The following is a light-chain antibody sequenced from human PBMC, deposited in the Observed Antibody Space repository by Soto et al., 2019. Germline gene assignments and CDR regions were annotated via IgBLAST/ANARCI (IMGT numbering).Light chain of an antibody. CDR3: QQYNNWPMT. V-gene: IGKV3-15*01. CDR2: DAS. J-gene: IGKJ1*01. Sequence: ERVMTQAPATLSVSPGERATLSCRASVSVSTYLAWYQQKPGQAPRLLIYDASTRATGIPARVSGSGSGTEFTLTISSLQSEDFAVYYCQQYNNWPMTFGQGTKVDI. CDR1: VSVSTY.